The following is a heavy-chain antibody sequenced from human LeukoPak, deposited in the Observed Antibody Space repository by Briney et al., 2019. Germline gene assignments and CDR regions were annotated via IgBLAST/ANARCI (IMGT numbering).Heavy chain of an antibody. Sequence: ASVKVSCKASGYTFTDYYMHWVRQAPGQGLEWMGWINPNSGGTNYAQKFQGRVTMTRDTSISTAYMELSRLRSDDTAVYYCAITVTSQLLWYLNDAFDIWGQGTMVTVSS. D-gene: IGHD2-2*01. V-gene: IGHV1-2*02. J-gene: IGHJ3*02. CDR3: AITVTSQLLWYLNDAFDI. CDR2: INPNSGGT. CDR1: GYTFTDYY.